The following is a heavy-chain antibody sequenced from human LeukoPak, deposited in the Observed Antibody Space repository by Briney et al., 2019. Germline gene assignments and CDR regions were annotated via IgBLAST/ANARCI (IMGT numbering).Heavy chain of an antibody. V-gene: IGHV4-34*01. CDR3: ARVVVLPPNFDY. CDR2: INHSGST. D-gene: IGHD3-22*01. J-gene: IGHJ4*02. Sequence: SETLSLTCAVYGGSFSGYYWSWIRQPPGKGLEWIGEINHSGSTNYNPSLKSRVTISVDTSKNQFSLKLSSMTAADTAVYYCARVVVLPPNFDYWGQGTLVTVSS. CDR1: GGSFSGYY.